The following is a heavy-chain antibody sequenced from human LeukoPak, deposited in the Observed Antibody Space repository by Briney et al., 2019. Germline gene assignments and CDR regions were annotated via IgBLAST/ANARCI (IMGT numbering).Heavy chain of an antibody. CDR3: AKGRQQLVPTNFDY. V-gene: IGHV3-48*02. Sequence: GGSLRLSCAASGFTFSSYSMNWVRQAPGKGLEWVSSISSSSSTIYYADSVKGRFTISRDNAKNSLYLQMNSLRDEDTAVYYCAKGRQQLVPTNFDYWGQGTLVTVSS. J-gene: IGHJ4*02. CDR2: ISSSSSTI. CDR1: GFTFSSYS. D-gene: IGHD6-13*01.